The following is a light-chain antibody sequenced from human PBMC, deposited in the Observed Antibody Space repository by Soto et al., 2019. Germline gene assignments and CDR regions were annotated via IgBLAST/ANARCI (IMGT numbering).Light chain of an antibody. CDR3: QQYYSLYT. Sequence: DIVMTQSPDSLAVSLGERATINCKSSQSVLHSSNNKNYLAWYQQKPGQPPKLLIYWASTRESGVPDRFSGSGSGTDFTLTISSLQDEDVAVYYCQQYYSLYTFGQGTKLEIK. J-gene: IGKJ2*01. CDR2: WAS. V-gene: IGKV4-1*01. CDR1: QSVLHSSNNKNY.